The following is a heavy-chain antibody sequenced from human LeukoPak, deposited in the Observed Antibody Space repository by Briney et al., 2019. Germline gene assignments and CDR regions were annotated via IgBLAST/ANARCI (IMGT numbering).Heavy chain of an antibody. D-gene: IGHD6-19*01. V-gene: IGHV3-9*01. CDR1: GFTFDDYA. J-gene: IGHJ4*02. Sequence: GRSLRLSCAASGFTFDDYAMHWVRQAPGKGLEWVSGISWNSGSIGYADSVKGRFTFSRDDAKNSLYLQMNSLRAEDTALYYCAKGGGQWPVDYWGQGTLVTVSS. CDR2: ISWNSGSI. CDR3: AKGGGQWPVDY.